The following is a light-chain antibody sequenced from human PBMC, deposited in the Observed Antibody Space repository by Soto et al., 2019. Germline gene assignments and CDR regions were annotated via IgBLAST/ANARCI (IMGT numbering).Light chain of an antibody. Sequence: QSVLTQPPSVSGSPGQSVTISCTGTSSDIGSYNRVSWYQQPPGTAPKLMIYEVSNRPSGVPDRFPGSKSGNTASLTISGLQPEDEADYYCNSYTSGNTYVFGTGTKVTVL. V-gene: IGLV2-18*02. CDR2: EVS. CDR1: SSDIGSYNR. CDR3: NSYTSGNTYV. J-gene: IGLJ1*01.